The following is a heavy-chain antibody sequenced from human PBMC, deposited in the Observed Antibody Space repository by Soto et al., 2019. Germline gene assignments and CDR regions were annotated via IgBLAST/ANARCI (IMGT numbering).Heavy chain of an antibody. J-gene: IGHJ4*02. D-gene: IGHD3-9*01. CDR3: ARAMPTAGYIDFDQ. V-gene: IGHV1-3*04. CDR1: GYTFTSYG. CDR2: INTGSSNT. Sequence: QVDLVQSGAEVKEPGASVRISCEASGYTFTSYGIHWVRQAPGQRLEWMGWINTGSSNTRYSPEFQARVTITRDTSASTAYMELNSLRSEDTAVYYCARAMPTAGYIDFDQWGQGTLVTVSS.